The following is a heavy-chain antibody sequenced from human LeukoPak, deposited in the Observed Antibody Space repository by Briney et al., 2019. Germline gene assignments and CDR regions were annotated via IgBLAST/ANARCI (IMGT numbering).Heavy chain of an antibody. CDR3: AREYSRDAFDI. CDR1: GYTFTIYG. CDR2: ISAYNGNT. Sequence: VSVSVSFKASGYTFTIYGISWVRQAPGQGLEWMGWISAYNGNTNYAQKLQGRVTMTTDTSTSTAYMELRSLRSDDTAVYYCAREYSRDAFDISGPGELFTVSS. J-gene: IGHJ3*02. D-gene: IGHD1-14*01. V-gene: IGHV1-18*01.